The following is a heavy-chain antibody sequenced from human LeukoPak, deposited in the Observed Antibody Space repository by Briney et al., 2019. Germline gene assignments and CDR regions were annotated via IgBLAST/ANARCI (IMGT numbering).Heavy chain of an antibody. D-gene: IGHD3-16*01. V-gene: IGHV4-39*07. CDR3: ARGPGGAWSGITFFDY. CDR1: GGSISSSSYY. J-gene: IGHJ4*02. Sequence: SGTLSLTCTVSGGSISSSSYYWGWIRQPPGKGLEWIGSIYYSGSTYYNPSLKSRVTISVDTSKNQFSLKLSSVTAADTAVYYCARGPGGAWSGITFFDYWGQGTLVTVSS. CDR2: IYYSGST.